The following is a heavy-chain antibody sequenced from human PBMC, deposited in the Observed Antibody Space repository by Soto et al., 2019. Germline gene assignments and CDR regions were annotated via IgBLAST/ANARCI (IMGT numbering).Heavy chain of an antibody. Sequence: WSLRLSCAASGFTFSSYAMSWVRQAPGKGLEWVSAISGSGGSTYYADSVKGRFTISRDNSKNTLYLQMNSLRAEDTAVYYCAKDPYYDFWSGYYFDYWGQGTMVTVYS. D-gene: IGHD3-3*01. CDR1: GFTFSSYA. V-gene: IGHV3-23*01. CDR3: AKDPYYDFWSGYYFDY. J-gene: IGHJ4*02. CDR2: ISGSGGST.